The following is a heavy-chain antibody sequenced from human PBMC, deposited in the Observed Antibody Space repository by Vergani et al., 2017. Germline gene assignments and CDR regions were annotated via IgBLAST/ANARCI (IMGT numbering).Heavy chain of an antibody. CDR1: GFTFSSYA. V-gene: IGHV3-23*01. J-gene: IGHJ5*02. D-gene: IGHD2-2*01. Sequence: EVQLLESGGGLVQPGGSLRLSCAASGFTFSSYAMSWVRQAPGKGLEWVSAISGSGGSTYYADSVKGRFTISRDNAKNSLYLQMNSLRAEDTAVYYCARGKTGCSSTSCSDGWLDPWGQGTLVTVSS. CDR2: ISGSGGST. CDR3: ARGKTGCSSTSCSDGWLDP.